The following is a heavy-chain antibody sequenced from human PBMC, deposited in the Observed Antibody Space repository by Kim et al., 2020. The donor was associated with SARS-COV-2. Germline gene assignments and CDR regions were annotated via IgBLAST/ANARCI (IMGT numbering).Heavy chain of an antibody. CDR3: AKNRRYYGMDV. CDR1: GGSFSGYY. CDR2: INHSGST. Sequence: SETLSLTCAVYGGSFSGYYWSWIRQPPGKGLEWIGEINHSGSTNYNPSLKSRVTISVDTSKNQFSLKLSSVTAADTAVYYCAKNRRYYGMDVWGQGTTVTVSS. J-gene: IGHJ6*02. V-gene: IGHV4-34*01.